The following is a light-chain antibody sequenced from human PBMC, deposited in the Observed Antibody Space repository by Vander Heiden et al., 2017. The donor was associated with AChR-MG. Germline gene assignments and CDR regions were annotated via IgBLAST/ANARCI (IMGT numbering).Light chain of an antibody. CDR3: HQYGSPPYT. CDR2: GAS. V-gene: IGKV3-20*01. J-gene: IGKJ2*01. CDR1: QNVRDNY. Sequence: EIALTQSPGTLSLSPGERATLSCRASQNVRDNYLAWYQQKPGQAPRLLIYGASNRATGIPDRFSGSGSGTDFSLTISRLEPEDFAVFYCHQYGSPPYTFGQGTKPEIK.